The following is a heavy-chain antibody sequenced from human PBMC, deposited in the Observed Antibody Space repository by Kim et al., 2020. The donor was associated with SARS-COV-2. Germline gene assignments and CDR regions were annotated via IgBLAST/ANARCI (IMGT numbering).Heavy chain of an antibody. J-gene: IGHJ4*02. CDR2: ISYDGSNK. Sequence: GGSLRLSCAASGFTFSSYGMHWVRQAPGKGLEWVAVISYDGSNKYYADSVKGRFTISRDNSKNTLYLQMNSLRAEDTAVYYCAKVKGIVVVPAAADSVGATVLGGLPDYWGQGTLVTVSS. CDR1: GFTFSSYG. CDR3: AKVKGIVVVPAAADSVGATVLGGLPDY. D-gene: IGHD2-2*01. V-gene: IGHV3-30*18.